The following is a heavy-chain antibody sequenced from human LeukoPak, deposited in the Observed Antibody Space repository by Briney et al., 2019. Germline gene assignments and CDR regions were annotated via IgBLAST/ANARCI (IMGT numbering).Heavy chain of an antibody. D-gene: IGHD2-2*02. V-gene: IGHV4-4*07. CDR3: ARASVVPAATPYWYFDL. CDR2: IYTSGST. Sequence: NPSETLSLTCTVSGGSISSYYWSWIRQPAGKGLEWIGRIYTSGSTNYNPSLKSRVTMSVDTSKNQFSLKLSSVTAADTAVYYCARASVVPAATPYWYFDLWGRGTLVTVSS. CDR1: GGSISSYY. J-gene: IGHJ2*01.